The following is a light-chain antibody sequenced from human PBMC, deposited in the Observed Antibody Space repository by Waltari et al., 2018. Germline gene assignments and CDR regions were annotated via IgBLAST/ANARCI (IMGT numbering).Light chain of an antibody. J-gene: IGLJ3*02. CDR3: QVWDSSSDLNWV. Sequence: YVLSQPPSVSVAPGETASIPCGGKNIGTKSVHWYQVKAGLAPLLVVYDDAVRPSGIPERFSGFNSGNTATLTITGVEGGGEADYFCQVWDSSSDLNWVFGGGTKLTVL. CDR1: NIGTKS. CDR2: DDA. V-gene: IGLV3-21*02.